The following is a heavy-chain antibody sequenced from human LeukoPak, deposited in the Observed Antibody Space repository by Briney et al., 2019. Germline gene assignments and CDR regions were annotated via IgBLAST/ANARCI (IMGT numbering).Heavy chain of an antibody. CDR1: GFTFSSYS. J-gene: IGHJ6*03. CDR3: ARVKMGATVTTFHYYCMDV. CDR2: ITSSSSHI. V-gene: IGHV3-21*06. D-gene: IGHD4-11*01. Sequence: GGSLRLSCEASGFTFSSYSMDWVRQAPGKGLERVSSITSSSSHIYYTDSVKGRFTISRDNAKNSVYLQMNSLRAEDTAVYYCARVKMGATVTTFHYYCMDVWGVGTTVTVSS.